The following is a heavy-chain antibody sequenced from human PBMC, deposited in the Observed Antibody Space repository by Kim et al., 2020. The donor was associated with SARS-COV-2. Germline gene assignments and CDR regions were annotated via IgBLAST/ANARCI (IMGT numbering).Heavy chain of an antibody. CDR1: GFTFSDYA. CDR2: ISYDGSNK. V-gene: IGHV3-30-3*01. CDR3: ARGGIEVAARGNYYYGMDV. J-gene: IGHJ6*02. D-gene: IGHD6-19*01. Sequence: GGSLRLSCAASGFTFSDYAMHWVRQAPGKGLEWVAVISYDGSNKYYADSVKGRFTISRDNSKNTLYLQMNSLGPEDTAVYYCARGGIEVAARGNYYYGMDVWGQGTTVTVSS.